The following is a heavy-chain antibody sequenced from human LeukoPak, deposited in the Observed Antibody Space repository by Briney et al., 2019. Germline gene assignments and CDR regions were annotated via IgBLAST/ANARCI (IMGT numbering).Heavy chain of an antibody. Sequence: SETLSLTCTVSGGSISSYYWSWIRQPPGKGLEWIGYIYYSGSTYYNPSLKSRVTISVDTSKNQFSLKLSSVTAADTAVYYCARQGYCSGGSCYSDFDYWGQGTLVTVSS. V-gene: IGHV4-59*08. J-gene: IGHJ4*02. CDR1: GGSISSYY. CDR3: ARQGYCSGGSCYSDFDY. D-gene: IGHD2-15*01. CDR2: IYYSGST.